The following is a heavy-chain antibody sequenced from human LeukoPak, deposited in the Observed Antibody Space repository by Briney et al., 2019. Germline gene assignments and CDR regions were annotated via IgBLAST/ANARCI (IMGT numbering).Heavy chain of an antibody. CDR2: INHSGST. Sequence: SETLSLTCAVYGGSFSGYYWSWIRQPPGKELEWIGEINHSGSTNYNPSLKSRVTISVDTSQNQFSLKLSSVTAADTAVYYCARGHAIFGVVMTELDYWGQGTLVTVSS. D-gene: IGHD3-3*01. CDR3: ARGHAIFGVVMTELDY. V-gene: IGHV4-34*01. CDR1: GGSFSGYY. J-gene: IGHJ4*02.